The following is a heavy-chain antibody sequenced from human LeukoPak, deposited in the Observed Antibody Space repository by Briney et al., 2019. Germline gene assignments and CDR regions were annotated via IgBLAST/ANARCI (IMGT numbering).Heavy chain of an antibody. CDR3: AREVLGNYFDY. V-gene: IGHV3-33*01. CDR2: IWYDGSNK. J-gene: IGHJ4*02. CDR1: GFTFSSYG. D-gene: IGHD7-27*01. Sequence: PGGSLRLPCAASGFTFSSYGMHWVRQAPGKGLEWVAVIWYDGSNKYYADSVKGRFTISRDNSKNTLYLQMNSLRAEDTAVYYCAREVLGNYFDYWGQGTLVTVSS.